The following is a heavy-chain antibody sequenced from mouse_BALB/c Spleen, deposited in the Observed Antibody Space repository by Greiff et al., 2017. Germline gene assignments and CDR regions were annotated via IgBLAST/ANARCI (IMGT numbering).Heavy chain of an antibody. D-gene: IGHD2-10*02. Sequence: EVKLQQSGAELVRSGASVKLSCTASGFNIKDYYMHWVKQRPEQGLEWIGWIDPENGDTEYAPKFQGKATMTADTSSNTAYLQLSSLTSEDTAVYYCNAPGMYGNFDYWGQGTTLTVSS. J-gene: IGHJ2*01. CDR2: IDPENGDT. CDR3: NAPGMYGNFDY. V-gene: IGHV14-4*02. CDR1: GFNIKDYY.